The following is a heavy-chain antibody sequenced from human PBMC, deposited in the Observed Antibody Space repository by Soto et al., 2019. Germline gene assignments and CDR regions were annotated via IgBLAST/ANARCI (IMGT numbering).Heavy chain of an antibody. D-gene: IGHD1-26*01. Sequence: ASVKVSCKASDYTFTSYGNSWVRQAPGQGLEWMGWISTYNGTTNDAQKVQGRVTMTTDTSTTTAYMALRSLTFDDTAVYYCTRDHGIVGASYYSYYGMDVWGQGTTVTVSS. CDR3: TRDHGIVGASYYSYYGMDV. J-gene: IGHJ6*02. CDR2: ISTYNGTT. CDR1: DYTFTSYG. V-gene: IGHV1-18*01.